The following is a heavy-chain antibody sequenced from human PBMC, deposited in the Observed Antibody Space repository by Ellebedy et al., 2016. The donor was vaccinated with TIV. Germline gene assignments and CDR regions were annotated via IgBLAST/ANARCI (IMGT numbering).Heavy chain of an antibody. V-gene: IGHV3-64*04. Sequence: GESLKISCSASGFTFTIYAMHWVRQAPGKGLEYVSAITGDGGSTYYADSVKGRFTISRDNSKNTLYLQMNSLRAEDTSVYYCARGWTYDFDYWGQGTLVTVSS. CDR2: ITGDGGST. J-gene: IGHJ4*02. CDR1: GFTFTIYA. D-gene: IGHD5-12*01. CDR3: ARGWTYDFDY.